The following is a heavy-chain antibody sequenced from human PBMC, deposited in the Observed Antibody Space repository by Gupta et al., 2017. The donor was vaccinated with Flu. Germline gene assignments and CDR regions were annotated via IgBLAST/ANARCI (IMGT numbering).Heavy chain of an antibody. CDR2: IITIFGTA. D-gene: IGHD2-21*01. V-gene: IGHV1-69*01. CDR3: AKEVWWVLSLGWFDP. J-gene: IGHJ5*02. CDR1: GGTFSSYA. Sequence: QVQLVQSGAEVKKPGSSVKVSCKASGGTFSSYAISWVRQAPGQGLEGMGGIITIFGTANYEKKVQGRVTITADESTSTAELELRRVRSEETAVYYCAKEVWWVLSLGWFDPGGQGTLVTVCS.